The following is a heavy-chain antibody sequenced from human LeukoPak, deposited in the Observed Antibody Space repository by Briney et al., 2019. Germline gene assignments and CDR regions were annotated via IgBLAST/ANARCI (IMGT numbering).Heavy chain of an antibody. D-gene: IGHD6-13*01. V-gene: IGHV1-8*01. J-gene: IGHJ4*02. CDR2: MKPNSGNT. CDR3: ARSQRAAAGYYFDY. Sequence: GASVKVSCKASGYTFTSYDINWVRQATGQGLEWMGWMKPNSGNTGYAQKFQGRVTMTRNTSISTAYMELSSLRSEDTAVYYCARSQRAAAGYYFDYWGQGTLVTVSS. CDR1: GYTFTSYD.